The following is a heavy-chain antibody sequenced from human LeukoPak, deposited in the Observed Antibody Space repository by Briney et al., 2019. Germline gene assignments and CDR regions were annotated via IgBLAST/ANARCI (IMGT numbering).Heavy chain of an antibody. CDR3: ARHDYVWGSYRYPFDY. V-gene: IGHV4-39*01. Sequence: SDYWMAWVRQPPGKGLEWIGSIYYSGSTYYNPSLKSRVTISVDTSKNQFSLKLSSVTAADTAVYYCARHDYVWGSYRYPFDYWGQGTLVTVSS. CDR1: SDY. CDR2: IYYSGST. D-gene: IGHD3-16*02. J-gene: IGHJ4*02.